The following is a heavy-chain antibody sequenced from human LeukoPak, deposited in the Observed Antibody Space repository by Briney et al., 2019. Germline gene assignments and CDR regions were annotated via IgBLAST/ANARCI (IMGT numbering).Heavy chain of an antibody. J-gene: IGHJ4*02. CDR3: ARVSRLRFFNY. CDR1: GGSFSGYY. Sequence: SETLSLTCAVYGGSFSGYYWSWIRQPPGKGLEWIGEINHNGSTNYNPSLKSRVTISVDTSKNQFSLKLSSVTAADKAVYYCARVSRLRFFNYWGQGTLVTVSS. D-gene: IGHD3-3*01. CDR2: INHNGST. V-gene: IGHV4-34*01.